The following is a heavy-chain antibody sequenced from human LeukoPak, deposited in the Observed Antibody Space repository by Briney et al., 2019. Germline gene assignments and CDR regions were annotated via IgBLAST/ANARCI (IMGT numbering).Heavy chain of an antibody. D-gene: IGHD2-2*02. Sequence: KPGASVKVSCKASGYTFTNYGISWVRQAPGQGLEWMGWISTYNGDTFFGQKLQGRVTMTTGTSTSTAYLELRSLRSDDTAVYYCARDRGYCSSINCYIGGRPANWFDPWGQGTLVTVSS. CDR3: ARDRGYCSSINCYIGGRPANWFDP. J-gene: IGHJ5*02. V-gene: IGHV1-18*01. CDR1: GYTFTNYG. CDR2: ISTYNGDT.